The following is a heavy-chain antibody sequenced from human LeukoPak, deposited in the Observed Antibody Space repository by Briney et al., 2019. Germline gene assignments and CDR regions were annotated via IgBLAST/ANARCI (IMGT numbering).Heavy chain of an antibody. Sequence: SGTLSLTCTVSGGSVSSGSYYWSWIRQPPGKGLEWIGYIYYSGSTNYNPSLKSRVTISVDTSKNQFSLKLSSVTAADTAVYYCARDPRLLWFGKNPPSWGMDVWGQGTTATVSS. V-gene: IGHV4-61*01. CDR2: IYYSGST. D-gene: IGHD3-10*01. CDR1: GGSVSSGSYY. CDR3: ARDPRLLWFGKNPPSWGMDV. J-gene: IGHJ6*02.